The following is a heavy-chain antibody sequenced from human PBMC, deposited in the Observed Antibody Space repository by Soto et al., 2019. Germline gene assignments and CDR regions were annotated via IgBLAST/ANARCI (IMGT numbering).Heavy chain of an antibody. D-gene: IGHD3-9*01. CDR3: ARGLYYDILTGPFDY. CDR1: GASISSYY. V-gene: IGHV4-59*01. CDR2: IYYSGST. Sequence: PSETLSLTCSVSGASISSYYWSWIRQPPGKGLEWIGYIYYSGSTNYNPSLKSRVTISVDTSKNQFSLKLSSVTAADTAVYYCARGLYYDILTGPFDYWGQGTLVTVSS. J-gene: IGHJ4*02.